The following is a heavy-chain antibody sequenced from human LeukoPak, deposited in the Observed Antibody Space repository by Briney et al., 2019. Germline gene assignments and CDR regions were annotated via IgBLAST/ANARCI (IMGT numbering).Heavy chain of an antibody. CDR1: GGSISSGGYY. Sequence: PSETLSLTCTVSGGSISSGGYYWSWIRQHPGKGLEWIGYIYYSGSTYYNPSLKSRVTISVDTSKNQFSLKLSPVTAADTAVYYCARRIRGWFDPWGQGTLVTVSS. CDR2: IYYSGST. D-gene: IGHD3-16*01. J-gene: IGHJ5*02. CDR3: ARRIRGWFDP. V-gene: IGHV4-31*03.